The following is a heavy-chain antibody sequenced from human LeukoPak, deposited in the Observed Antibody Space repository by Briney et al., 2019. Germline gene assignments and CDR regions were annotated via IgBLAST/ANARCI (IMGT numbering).Heavy chain of an antibody. V-gene: IGHV3-53*01. D-gene: IGHD3-22*01. Sequence: GGSLRLSCAASGFTVSSNYMSWVRQAPGKGLEWVSVIYSGGSTYYADSVKGRFTISRDNSKNTLYLQMNSLRAEDTAVYYCARGPYYDSSGYYFPRYFQHWGQGTLVTVSS. J-gene: IGHJ1*01. CDR3: ARGPYYDSSGYYFPRYFQH. CDR2: IYSGGST. CDR1: GFTVSSNY.